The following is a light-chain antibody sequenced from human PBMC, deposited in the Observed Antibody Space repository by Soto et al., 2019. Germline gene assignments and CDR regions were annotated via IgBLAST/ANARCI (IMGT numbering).Light chain of an antibody. Sequence: DIQMTQSPSSLSASVGDRVTITCRASQDISNYLNWYQQKPGKAPQLLIYAASSFHSGVPSRFSPSGSGTDFTLTITSLQPEDFATYFWQHSYSTLLTFGGGTKVEIK. V-gene: IGKV1-39*01. J-gene: IGKJ4*01. CDR2: AAS. CDR1: QDISNY. CDR3: QHSYSTLLT.